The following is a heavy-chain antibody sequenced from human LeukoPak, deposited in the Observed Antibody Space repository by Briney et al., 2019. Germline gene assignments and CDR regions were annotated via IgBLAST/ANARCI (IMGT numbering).Heavy chain of an antibody. Sequence: GGSLRLSCGASGFTFSSYAMSWVRQAPGKGLEWVANIKQDGSEKYYVDSVKGRFTISRDNAKNSLYLQMNSLRAEDTAVYYCARDYTVGYFDYWGQGTLVTVSS. CDR2: IKQDGSEK. CDR3: ARDYTVGYFDY. V-gene: IGHV3-7*01. D-gene: IGHD2-2*02. CDR1: GFTFSSYA. J-gene: IGHJ4*02.